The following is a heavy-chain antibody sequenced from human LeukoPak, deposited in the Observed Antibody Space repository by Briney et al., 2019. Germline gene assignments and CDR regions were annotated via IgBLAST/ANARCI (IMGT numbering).Heavy chain of an antibody. D-gene: IGHD6-19*01. CDR2: IKHSGST. CDR3: ARGLLAVAGKDAFDI. J-gene: IGHJ3*02. CDR1: GGSFSGYY. V-gene: IGHV4-34*01. Sequence: SETRSLTCAVYGGSFSGYYWSWIRQPPGKGLEWIGEIKHSGSTNYNPSLKSRVTISVDTSKNQFSLKLSSVTEADTAVYYCARGLLAVAGKDAFDIWGQGTMVTVSS.